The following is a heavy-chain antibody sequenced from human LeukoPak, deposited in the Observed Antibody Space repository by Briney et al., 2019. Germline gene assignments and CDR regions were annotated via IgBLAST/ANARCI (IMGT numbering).Heavy chain of an antibody. CDR3: ARALGSPLDY. CDR2: TNSDGSST. Sequence: GGSLRLSCAASGFTFTNYAMTWVRQAPGKGLVWVSRTNSDGSSTSYADSVKGRFTISRDNAKNTLYLQMNSLRAEDTAVYYCARALGSPLDYWGQGTLVTVSS. D-gene: IGHD1-26*01. V-gene: IGHV3-74*01. J-gene: IGHJ4*02. CDR1: GFTFTNYA.